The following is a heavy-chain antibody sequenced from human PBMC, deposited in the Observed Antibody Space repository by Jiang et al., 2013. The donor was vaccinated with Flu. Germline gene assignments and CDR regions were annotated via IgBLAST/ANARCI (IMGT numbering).Heavy chain of an antibody. CDR2: IYYSGST. CDR3: ARNGDLHDYGGNGLGY. J-gene: IGHJ4*02. Sequence: GSGLVKPSETLSLTCTVSGGSISSYYWSWIRQPPGKGLEWIGYIYYSGSTNYNPSLKSRVTISVDTSKNQFSLKLSSVTAADTAVYYCARNGDLHDYGGNGLGYWGQGTLVTVSS. CDR1: GGSISSYY. V-gene: IGHV4-59*01. D-gene: IGHD4-23*01.